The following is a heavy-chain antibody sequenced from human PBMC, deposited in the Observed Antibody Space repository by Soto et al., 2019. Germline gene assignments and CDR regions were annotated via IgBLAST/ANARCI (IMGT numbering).Heavy chain of an antibody. V-gene: IGHV1-3*01. CDR1: GYTFTSYA. CDR3: ARDCSGGSCYDY. D-gene: IGHD2-15*01. Sequence: WASVKVSCKASGYTFTSYAMHWVRQAPGQRLEWMGWINAGNGNTKYSQKFQGRVTITRDTSASTAYMELSSLRSEDTAVYYCARDCSGGSCYDYWGQGTLVTVSS. J-gene: IGHJ4*02. CDR2: INAGNGNT.